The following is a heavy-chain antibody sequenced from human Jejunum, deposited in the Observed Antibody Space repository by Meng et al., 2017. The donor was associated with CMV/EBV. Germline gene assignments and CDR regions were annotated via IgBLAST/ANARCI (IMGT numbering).Heavy chain of an antibody. CDR3: AKGGLGSPGLDS. D-gene: IGHD3-10*01. J-gene: IGHJ4*02. CDR2: ISGSGSST. Sequence: VKLVESGGGLVQPGGSLRLSCVASGFTFSSYAMSWVRQAPGKGLEWVSPISGSGSSTYYADSVKGRFTISRDNSENTLYLQMNSLRAEDTAVYYCAKGGLGSPGLDSWGQGTLVTVSS. CDR1: GFTFSSYA. V-gene: IGHV3-23*04.